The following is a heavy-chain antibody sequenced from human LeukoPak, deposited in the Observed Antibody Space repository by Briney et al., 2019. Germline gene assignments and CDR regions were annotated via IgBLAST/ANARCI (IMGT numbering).Heavy chain of an antibody. CDR3: ARDEADAFDI. Sequence: GGSLRLSCAVSGFTFRSYWMHWVRQAPGKGLVWVSHINIDGSTTTYADSVKGRFTISRDNAKKTLYLQMNSLRAEDTAVYYCARDEADAFDIWGQGTMVTVSS. V-gene: IGHV3-74*03. CDR1: GFTFRSYW. J-gene: IGHJ3*02. CDR2: INIDGSTT.